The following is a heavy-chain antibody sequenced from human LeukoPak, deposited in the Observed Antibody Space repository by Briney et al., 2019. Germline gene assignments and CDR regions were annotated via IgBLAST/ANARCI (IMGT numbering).Heavy chain of an antibody. V-gene: IGHV1-2*02. D-gene: IGHD3-3*01. Sequence: GASVKVSCKASGYTFTGYYMHWVRQAPGQGLEWMGWINPNSGGTNYAQKFQGRVTMTRDTSISTAYMELSRLGSDDTAVYYCARVSRITIFGVAKYNWFDPWGQGTLVTVSS. CDR3: ARVSRITIFGVAKYNWFDP. CDR1: GYTFTGYY. J-gene: IGHJ5*02. CDR2: INPNSGGT.